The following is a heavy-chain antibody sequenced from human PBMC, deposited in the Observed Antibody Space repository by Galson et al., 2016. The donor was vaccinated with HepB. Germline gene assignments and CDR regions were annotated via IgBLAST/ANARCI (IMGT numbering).Heavy chain of an antibody. D-gene: IGHD3-10*01. Sequence: QSGAEVKKSGESLKISCKGSGYTFTRHWIGWVRQLPGKGLEWMGTIYPGDSDTKYSPSFQGQVTISVDKSINTAYLQWSSLKTSDTGMYYGARGMTEGSDYWGQGTLVSVSS. CDR2: IYPGDSDT. CDR3: ARGMTEGSDY. J-gene: IGHJ4*02. CDR1: GYTFTRHW. V-gene: IGHV5-51*01.